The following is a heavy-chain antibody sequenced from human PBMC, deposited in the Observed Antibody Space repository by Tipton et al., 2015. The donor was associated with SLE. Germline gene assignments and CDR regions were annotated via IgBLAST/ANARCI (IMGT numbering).Heavy chain of an antibody. D-gene: IGHD3-16*01. Sequence: SLRLSCAASGFTFSSYAMSWVRQAPGKGLEWVSAISGSGGSTYYADSVKGRFTISRDNSKNTLYLQMNSLRTEDTAVYYCANAYGPPSSADYWGQGTLVTVSS. CDR1: GFTFSSYA. V-gene: IGHV3-23*01. CDR3: ANAYGPPSSADY. J-gene: IGHJ4*02. CDR2: ISGSGGST.